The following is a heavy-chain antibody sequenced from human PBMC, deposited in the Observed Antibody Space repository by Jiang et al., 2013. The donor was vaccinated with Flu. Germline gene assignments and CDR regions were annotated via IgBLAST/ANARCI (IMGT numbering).Heavy chain of an antibody. CDR2: IYHSGST. CDR1: GYSISSGYY. D-gene: IGHD3-22*01. V-gene: IGHV4-38-2*01. J-gene: IGHJ2*01. Sequence: SGPGLVKPSETLSLTCAVSGYSISSGYYWGWIRQPPGKGLEWIGSIYHSGSTYYNPSLKSRVTISVDTSKNQFSLKLSSVTAADTAVYYCARANYYDSSGYWEKGYFDLWGRGTLVTVSS. CDR3: ARANYYDSSGYWEKGYFDL.